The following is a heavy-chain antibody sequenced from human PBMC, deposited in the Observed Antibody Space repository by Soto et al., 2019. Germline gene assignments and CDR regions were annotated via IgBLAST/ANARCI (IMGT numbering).Heavy chain of an antibody. CDR2: ISSNGGTT. CDR3: VRRVSGNYDY. D-gene: IGHD1-7*01. J-gene: IGHJ4*02. Sequence: EVQLAESGGGMVQPGGSLRLSCVASGFTFSSYDMHWVRQAPGKGLEYVSSISSNGGTTYYGNSVKGRFTISRDNSKNTRYLEMGSVRAEDMAVYYCVRRVSGNYDYWGQGTLVTVSS. CDR1: GFTFSSYD. V-gene: IGHV3-64*01.